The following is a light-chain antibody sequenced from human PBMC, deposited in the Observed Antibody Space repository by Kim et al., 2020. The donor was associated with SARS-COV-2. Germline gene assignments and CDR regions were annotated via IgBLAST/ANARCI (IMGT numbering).Light chain of an antibody. CDR2: GKN. V-gene: IGLV3-19*01. J-gene: IGLJ2*01. Sequence: SSELTQDPAVSVALGQTVRITCQGDSLRIYYASWYQQKPVQAPVLVIYGKNNRPSGIPDRFSGSSSGNTASLTITGAQADDESDYYCKSRDSSGNVVFGGGTKLTVL. CDR1: SLRIYY. CDR3: KSRDSSGNVV.